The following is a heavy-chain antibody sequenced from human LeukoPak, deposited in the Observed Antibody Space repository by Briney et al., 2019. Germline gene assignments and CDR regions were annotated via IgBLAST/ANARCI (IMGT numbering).Heavy chain of an antibody. CDR2: ISWNSGSI. CDR1: VFTFDDYA. CDR3: AIMTLESIGWHFAV. Sequence: PGGSLRLSSAASVFTFDDYAMHWVRQAPGKGLEWVSGISWNSGSIGYADSVKGRFTISRDNAKNSLYLQMNSLTAADTAIYFCAIMTLESIGWHFAVWGRGTMVTVSS. V-gene: IGHV3-9*01. J-gene: IGHJ2*01. D-gene: IGHD2-8*01.